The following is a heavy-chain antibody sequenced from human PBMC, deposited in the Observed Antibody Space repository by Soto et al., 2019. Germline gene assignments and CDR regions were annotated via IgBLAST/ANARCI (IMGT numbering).Heavy chain of an antibody. V-gene: IGHV3-30-3*01. CDR3: AQDPAAAPSN. CDR1: GFTFSSYA. J-gene: IGHJ4*02. Sequence: QVQLVESGGGVVQPGRSLRLSCAASGFTFSSYAMHWVRQAPGKGLEWVAVISYDGSNEYYADSVKGRFTISRDNSKNTLYLQMNSLRAEDTAVYYCAQDPAAAPSNWGQGTLVTVSS. CDR2: ISYDGSNE. D-gene: IGHD6-13*01.